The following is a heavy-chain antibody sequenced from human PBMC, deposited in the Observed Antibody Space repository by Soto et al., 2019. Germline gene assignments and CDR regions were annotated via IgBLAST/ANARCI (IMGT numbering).Heavy chain of an antibody. J-gene: IGHJ5*02. D-gene: IGHD3-10*01. Sequence: GASVKVSCKASGYTFTSYGISWVRQAPGQGLEWMGWISAYNGNTNYAQKLQGRVTMTTDTSTSTAYMELRSLRSDDTAVYYCAREEGYYGSGSYVWFDPWGQGTLVTVSS. CDR3: AREEGYYGSGSYVWFDP. CDR2: ISAYNGNT. CDR1: GYTFTSYG. V-gene: IGHV1-18*01.